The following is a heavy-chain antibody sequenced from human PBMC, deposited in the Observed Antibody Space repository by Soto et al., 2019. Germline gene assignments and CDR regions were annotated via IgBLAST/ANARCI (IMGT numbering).Heavy chain of an antibody. V-gene: IGHV3-21*01. D-gene: IGHD6-6*01. CDR1: GFTFSSYS. J-gene: IGHJ6*03. CDR3: ARDFPEYSSSAHPNYYYYYYYMDV. CDR2: ISSSSSYI. Sequence: EVQLVESGGGLVKPGGSLRLSCAASGFTFSSYSMNWVRQAPGKGLEWVSSISSSSSYIYYADSVKGRFTISRDDAKNSLYLQMNSLRAEDTAVYYCARDFPEYSSSAHPNYYYYYYYMDVWGKGTTVTVSS.